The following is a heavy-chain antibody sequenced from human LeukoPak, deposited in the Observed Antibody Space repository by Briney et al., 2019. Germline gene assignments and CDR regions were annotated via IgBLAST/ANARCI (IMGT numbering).Heavy chain of an antibody. V-gene: IGHV3-23*01. D-gene: IGHD2-15*01. J-gene: IGHJ4*02. Sequence: GGSLRLSCAASGFTFSSYGMSWVRLAPGKGLEWVSAISGSGGSTYYADSVKGRFTISRDNSKNTLYLQMNSLRAEDTAVYYCASGVVPFDYWGQGTLVTVSS. CDR3: ASGVVPFDY. CDR2: ISGSGGST. CDR1: GFTFSSYG.